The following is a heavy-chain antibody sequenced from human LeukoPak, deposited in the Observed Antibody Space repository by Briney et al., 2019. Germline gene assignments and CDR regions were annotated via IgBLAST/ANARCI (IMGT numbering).Heavy chain of an antibody. J-gene: IGHJ4*02. Sequence: PSETLSLTCTVSGGSISSGGYYWSWIRQPPGKGLEWIGYIYHSGSTYYNPSLKSRVTISVDTSKNQFSLKLSSVTAADTAVYFCARGPYDTVGYPLPFDSWGQGTLVSVSS. V-gene: IGHV4-30-2*01. CDR1: GGSISSGGYY. CDR3: ARGPYDTVGYPLPFDS. D-gene: IGHD3-22*01. CDR2: IYHSGST.